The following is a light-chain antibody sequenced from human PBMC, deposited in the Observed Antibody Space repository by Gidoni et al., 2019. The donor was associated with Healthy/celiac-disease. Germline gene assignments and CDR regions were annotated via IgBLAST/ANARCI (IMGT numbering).Light chain of an antibody. CDR3: SSYTSSSTLYV. V-gene: IGLV2-14*03. CDR1: SSDVGGYNY. J-gene: IGLJ1*01. Sequence: QSALTQPASVSGSPGQSITISCTGTSSDVGGYNYVSWYQQHPGKAPKLMIYDVSNRPSGVSKRFSGSKSGNTASLTISGLQAEDEADYYCSSYTSSSTLYVFGTGTKFTVL. CDR2: DVS.